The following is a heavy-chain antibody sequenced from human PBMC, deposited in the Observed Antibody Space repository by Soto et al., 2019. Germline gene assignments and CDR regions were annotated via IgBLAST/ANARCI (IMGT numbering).Heavy chain of an antibody. D-gene: IGHD3-22*01. Sequence: GESLKISCRASGYNFTNYWIAWVRQVPGKGLEWMGIIYPDDSDTRYSPSFQGQVIISADKSISTAYLQWSSLKASDTAMYYCARHGPRVYYDNSDYYYYGMDVWGQGTTVTVSS. CDR3: ARHGPRVYYDNSDYYYYGMDV. CDR1: GYNFTNYW. V-gene: IGHV5-51*01. CDR2: IYPDDSDT. J-gene: IGHJ6*02.